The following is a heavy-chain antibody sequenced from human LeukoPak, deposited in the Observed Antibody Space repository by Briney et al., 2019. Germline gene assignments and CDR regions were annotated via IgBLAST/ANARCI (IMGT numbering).Heavy chain of an antibody. CDR2: IYYRGNT. CDR1: GRSFTDYY. D-gene: IGHD1-26*01. J-gene: IGHJ4*02. CDR3: TRDREHGTQDS. Sequence: SETRSLTCTLSGRSFTDYYWGWIRHPPGEGLEWIGSIYYRGNTFYNPSLRNRVSISVDTSKGRFSLNLNSVTAADTAVYFCTRDREHGTQDSWGQGTLVTVS. V-gene: IGHV4-39*07.